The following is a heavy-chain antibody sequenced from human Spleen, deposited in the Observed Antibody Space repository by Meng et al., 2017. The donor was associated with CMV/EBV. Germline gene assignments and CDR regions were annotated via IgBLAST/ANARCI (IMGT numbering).Heavy chain of an antibody. CDR1: GFTFSTYS. J-gene: IGHJ4*02. V-gene: IGHV3-21*01. CDR3: AREAEVNGNDY. CDR2: ISRRSSYI. Sequence: GESLKISCAASGFTFSTYSMNWVRQGPGKGLEWVSSISRRSSYIYYADSVKGRFTISRDNAKNSLYLQMNSLRAEDTAVYYCAREAEVNGNDYWGQGTLVTVSS. D-gene: IGHD1-26*01.